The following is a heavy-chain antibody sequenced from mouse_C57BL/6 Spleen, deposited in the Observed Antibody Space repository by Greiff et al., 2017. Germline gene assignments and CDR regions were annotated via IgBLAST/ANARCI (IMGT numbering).Heavy chain of an antibody. V-gene: IGHV5-16*01. J-gene: IGHJ1*03. CDR1: GFTFSDYY. Sequence: EVHLVESEGGLVQPGSSMKLSCTASGFTFSDYYMAWVRQVPEKGLEWVANITYDGSSTYYLDSLKSRFLISRDNAKNILYLQMSSLKSEDTATYYCARDRYYGSRWYFDVWGTGTTVTVSS. D-gene: IGHD1-1*01. CDR3: ARDRYYGSRWYFDV. CDR2: ITYDGSST.